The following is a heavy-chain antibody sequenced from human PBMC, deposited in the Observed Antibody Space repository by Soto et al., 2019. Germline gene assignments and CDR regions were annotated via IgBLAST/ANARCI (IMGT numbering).Heavy chain of an antibody. J-gene: IGHJ5*02. CDR3: ARAYYRARFHP. V-gene: IGHV4-61*01. CDR2: IYYSGST. CDR1: GGSVSSGSYY. Sequence: QVQLQESGPGLVKPSETLSLTCTVSGGSVSSGSYYWSWIRQPPGKGLEWIGYIYYSGSTNYHPSLKSRVTISVDTSKNQFPLKLSSVTAADTAVYYCARAYYRARFHPWGQGTLVTVSS. D-gene: IGHD3-10*01.